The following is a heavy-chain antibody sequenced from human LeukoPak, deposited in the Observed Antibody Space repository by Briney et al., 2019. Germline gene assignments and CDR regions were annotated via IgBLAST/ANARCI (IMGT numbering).Heavy chain of an antibody. CDR1: GFTFSSYS. CDR2: ISSSSSYI. D-gene: IGHD2-2*01. CDR3: ARDRRTAYYYYGMDV. J-gene: IGHJ6*02. Sequence: PGGSLRLSCAASGFTFSSYSMNWVGQAPGKGLEWVSSISSSSSYIYYADSVKGRFTISRDKAKNSLYLQMNSLRAADTAVYYCARDRRTAYYYYGMDVSGQGTTVTVSS. V-gene: IGHV3-21*01.